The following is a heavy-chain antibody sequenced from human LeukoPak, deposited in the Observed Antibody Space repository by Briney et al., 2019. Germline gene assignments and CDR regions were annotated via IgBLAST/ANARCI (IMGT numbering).Heavy chain of an antibody. Sequence: ASVKVSCKASGYTFTGYYMRWVRQAPGQGLEWMGWINPNSGGTNYAQKFQGRVTMTRDTSISTAYMELSRLRSDDTAVYYCARGGLKAAAGRVFDYWGQGTLVTVSS. D-gene: IGHD6-13*01. CDR1: GYTFTGYY. CDR3: ARGGLKAAAGRVFDY. J-gene: IGHJ4*02. CDR2: INPNSGGT. V-gene: IGHV1-2*02.